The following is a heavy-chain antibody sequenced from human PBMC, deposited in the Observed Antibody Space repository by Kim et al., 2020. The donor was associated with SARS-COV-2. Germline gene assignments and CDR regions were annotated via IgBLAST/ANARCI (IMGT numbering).Heavy chain of an antibody. CDR3: ARLRYSYDSSGFRPTFDY. Sequence: SETLSLTCTVSGGSISSSSYYWGWIRQPPGKGLEWIGSIYYSGSTYYNPSLKSRVTISVDTSKNQFSLKLSSVTAADTAVYYCARLRYSYDSSGFRPTFDYWGQGTLVTVSS. CDR2: IYYSGST. J-gene: IGHJ4*02. D-gene: IGHD3-22*01. CDR1: GGSISSSSYY. V-gene: IGHV4-39*01.